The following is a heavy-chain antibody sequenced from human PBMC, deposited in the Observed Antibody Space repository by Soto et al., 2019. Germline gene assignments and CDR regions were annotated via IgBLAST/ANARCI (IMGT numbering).Heavy chain of an antibody. CDR3: ARGSAGPRVYGWYGMDV. J-gene: IGHJ6*02. V-gene: IGHV4-59*12. Sequence: PSETLSLTCTVSGGSISSYYWSWIRQPPGKGLEWIGYIYYSGSTNYNPSLKSRVTISVDTSKNQFSLKLSSVTAADTAVYYCARGSAGPRVYGWYGMDVWGQGTTVTVSS. D-gene: IGHD1-1*01. CDR2: IYYSGST. CDR1: GGSISSYY.